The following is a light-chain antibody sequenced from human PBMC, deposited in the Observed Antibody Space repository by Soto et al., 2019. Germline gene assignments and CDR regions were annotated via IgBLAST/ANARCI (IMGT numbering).Light chain of an antibody. V-gene: IGLV1-51*01. CDR2: DNN. Sequence: QSVLTQPPSVSAAPGQKVTIICSGSSSNIGNNYVSWLQQVPGTAPKPLIYDNNKRPSRIPHRFSGSKSGTSATLGITGLQTGDEADYYCGTWDVSLNAWVFGGGTKLTVL. J-gene: IGLJ3*02. CDR3: GTWDVSLNAWV. CDR1: SSNIGNNY.